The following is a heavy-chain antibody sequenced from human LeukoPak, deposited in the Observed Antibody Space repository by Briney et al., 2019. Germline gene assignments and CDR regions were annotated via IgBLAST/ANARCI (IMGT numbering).Heavy chain of an antibody. V-gene: IGHV4-38-2*01. D-gene: IGHD5-18*01. J-gene: IGHJ4*02. CDR3: ARHSKTGLPGY. CDR2: IYHSGST. CDR1: GYSISSGYY. Sequence: SETLSLTCAVSGYSISSGYYWGWIRQPPGKGLEWIGSIYHSGSTYYNPSLKSRVTISVDTSKNQFSLKLSSVTAADTAVYYCARHSKTGLPGYWGQGTLVTVSS.